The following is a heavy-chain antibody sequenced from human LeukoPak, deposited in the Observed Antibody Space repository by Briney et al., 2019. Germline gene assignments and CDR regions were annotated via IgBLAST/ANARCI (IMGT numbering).Heavy chain of an antibody. CDR1: GGSISSSTYY. CDR2: MHYSGST. CDR3: ARDRYDYGDVY. V-gene: IGHV4-39*07. J-gene: IGHJ4*02. Sequence: PSETLSLTCTVSGGSISSSTYYWGWIRQPPGNGLEWIGSMHYSGSTYYNPSLKSRVTISLDTSKNQFSLKLSSVTAADTAVYYCARDRYDYGDVYWGQGTLVTVSS. D-gene: IGHD4-17*01.